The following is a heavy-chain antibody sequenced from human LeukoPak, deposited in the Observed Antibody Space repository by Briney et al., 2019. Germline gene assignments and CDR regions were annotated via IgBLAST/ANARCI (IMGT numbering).Heavy chain of an antibody. D-gene: IGHD6-19*01. CDR2: IYYSGST. J-gene: IGHJ4*02. V-gene: IGHV4-31*03. Sequence: SETLSLTCTVSGGSISSGGYYWSWLRQHPGQGLEWIGYIYYSGSTYYNPSLKSRVTISVYTSKNQFSLKLSSVTAADTAVYYCARYQWLSGYDYWGQGTLVTVSS. CDR1: GGSISSGGYY. CDR3: ARYQWLSGYDY.